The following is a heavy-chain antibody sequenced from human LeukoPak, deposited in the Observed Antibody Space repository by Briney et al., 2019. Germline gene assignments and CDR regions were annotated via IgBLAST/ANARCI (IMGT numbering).Heavy chain of an antibody. D-gene: IGHD3-10*01. CDR2: IPYEGSEK. V-gene: IGHV3-30*01. Sequence: GRSLRLSCAASGFTFTNYAMHWVRQAPGKGLDWVSIIPYEGSEKYYADSVKGRFTISRDNSRNTLYLQMNSLRPEDTAVYYCARGREAGNRRLAGDDYWGQGTLVIVSS. J-gene: IGHJ4*02. CDR1: GFTFTNYA. CDR3: ARGREAGNRRLAGDDY.